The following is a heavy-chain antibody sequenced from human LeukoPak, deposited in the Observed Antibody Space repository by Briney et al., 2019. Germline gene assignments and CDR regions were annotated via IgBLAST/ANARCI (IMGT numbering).Heavy chain of an antibody. CDR2: IYTSGST. D-gene: IGHD5-18*01. J-gene: IGHJ4*02. V-gene: IGHV4-61*02. Sequence: SETLSLTCTVSGGSISSGSYYWSWIRQPAGKGLEWIGRIYTSGSTNYNPSLKSRVTISVDTSKNQFSLKLSSVTAADTAVYYCARDPTGYSYGIDYWGQGTLVTVSS. CDR3: ARDPTGYSYGIDY. CDR1: GGSISSGSYY.